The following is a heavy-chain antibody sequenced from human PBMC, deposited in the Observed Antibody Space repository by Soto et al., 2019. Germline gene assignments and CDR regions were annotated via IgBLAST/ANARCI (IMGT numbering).Heavy chain of an antibody. Sequence: SVKVSCKASGGTFSSYTISWVRQAPGQGLEWMGRIIPILGIANYAQKFQGRVTITADKSTSTAYMELSSLRSEDTAVYYCAESSIAARGDYYYYMDVWGKGTTVTVSS. J-gene: IGHJ6*03. CDR2: IIPILGIA. CDR3: AESSIAARGDYYYYMDV. CDR1: GGTFSSYT. V-gene: IGHV1-69*02. D-gene: IGHD6-6*01.